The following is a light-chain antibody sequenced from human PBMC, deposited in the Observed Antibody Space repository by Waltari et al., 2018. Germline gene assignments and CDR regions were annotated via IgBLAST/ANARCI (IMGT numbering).Light chain of an antibody. CDR1: QSVLYPSNNKNY. CDR2: WAS. Sequence: DIVMTQSPDSLAVSLGETATTNCKHSQSVLYPSNNKNYLGWYQQKPGRPPKLLFYWASTRESGVPDRFSAGGSGTDFTLTISSLQAEDVAIYYCQQYYKSRTFGQGTKLEIK. V-gene: IGKV4-1*01. CDR3: QQYYKSRT. J-gene: IGKJ2*01.